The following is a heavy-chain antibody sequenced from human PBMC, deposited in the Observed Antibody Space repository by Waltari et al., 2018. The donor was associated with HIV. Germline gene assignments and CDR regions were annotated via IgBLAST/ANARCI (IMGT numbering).Heavy chain of an antibody. CDR3: AAGCTNGVCRMDY. Sequence: QVQLVQSGAEVKKPGSSVKVSCKASGGTFSSYAISWVRQAPGQGLEWMGRISPILGIANYAQKFQGRVTITADKSTSTVYMELSSLRSEDTAVYYCAAGCTNGVCRMDYWGRGTLVTVSS. J-gene: IGHJ4*02. CDR1: GGTFSSYA. V-gene: IGHV1-69*04. CDR2: ISPILGIA. D-gene: IGHD2-8*01.